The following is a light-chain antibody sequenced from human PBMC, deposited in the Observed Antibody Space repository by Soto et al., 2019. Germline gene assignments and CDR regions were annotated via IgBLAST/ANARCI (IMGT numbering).Light chain of an antibody. CDR2: KST. Sequence: IVMPQTPLSSPVTLGQPASISCRSSQSLVHSDGNTYLSWLQQRQGQTPRLLIYKSTNRLSGVPDRVSVSGAGTDFKLKIRRGEAEDGGLYYCMQATQFPWTFGQGTRGDIK. V-gene: IGKV2-24*01. CDR3: MQATQFPWT. J-gene: IGKJ1*01. CDR1: QSLVHSDGNTY.